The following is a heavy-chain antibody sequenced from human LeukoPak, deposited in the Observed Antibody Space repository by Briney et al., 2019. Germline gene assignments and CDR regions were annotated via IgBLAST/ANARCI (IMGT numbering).Heavy chain of an antibody. J-gene: IGHJ1*01. Sequence: SETLSLTCAVYGGSFSGYYWSWIRQPPGKGLEWIGEINHSGSTNYNPSLKSRVTISVDTSKNQFSLKLSSVTAADTAVYYCARGQGYCSGGSCYRKRYLQHWGQGTLVTVSS. V-gene: IGHV4-34*01. CDR1: GGSFSGYY. CDR2: INHSGST. D-gene: IGHD2-15*01. CDR3: ARGQGYCSGGSCYRKRYLQH.